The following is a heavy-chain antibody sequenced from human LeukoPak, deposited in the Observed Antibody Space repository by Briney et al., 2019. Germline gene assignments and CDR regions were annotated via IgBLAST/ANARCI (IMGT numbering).Heavy chain of an antibody. CDR2: IYITGNT. J-gene: IGHJ4*02. CDR3: ARHRFFNPFDY. Sequence: PSETLSLTCTVSGASISSDYWSWIRQPPGKGLEWIGYIYITGNTNYSPSLKSRVTMSLDTSKNQFSLKLSSVTATDTAVYYCARHRFFNPFDYWGLGTLVTVSS. D-gene: IGHD1-14*01. CDR1: GASISSDY. V-gene: IGHV4-59*08.